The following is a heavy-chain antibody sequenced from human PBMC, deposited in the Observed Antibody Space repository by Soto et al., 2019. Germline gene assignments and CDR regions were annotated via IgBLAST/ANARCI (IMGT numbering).Heavy chain of an antibody. CDR2: ISGSGGST. V-gene: IGHV3-23*01. CDR1: GFTFSSYA. J-gene: IGHJ4*02. D-gene: IGHD6-19*01. Sequence: GGSLRLSCAASGFTFSSYAMSWVRQAPGKGLEWVSGISGSGGSTYYADSVKGRFTISRDNAKNTLYLQMNSLRVEDTAVYYCARETGYSSGWRQDYWGQGTLVTVSS. CDR3: ARETGYSSGWRQDY.